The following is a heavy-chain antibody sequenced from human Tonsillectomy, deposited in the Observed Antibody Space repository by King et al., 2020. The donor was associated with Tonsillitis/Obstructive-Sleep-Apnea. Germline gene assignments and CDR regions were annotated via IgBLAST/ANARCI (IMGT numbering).Heavy chain of an antibody. CDR1: GDSITSGTYY. CDR3: ARHKGTVTTGYYYYMDV. D-gene: IGHD4-17*01. J-gene: IGHJ6*03. V-gene: IGHV4-39*01. Sequence: LQLQESGPGLVKPSENLSLTCTVSGDSITSGTYYWAWIRQPPGKGPEWIGTFYYIGSTYYSPSLKSRVTISVDTSKNQVSLSLSSVTAADTAVYYCARHKGTVTTGYYYYMDVWGKGTTVAVSS. CDR2: FYYIGST.